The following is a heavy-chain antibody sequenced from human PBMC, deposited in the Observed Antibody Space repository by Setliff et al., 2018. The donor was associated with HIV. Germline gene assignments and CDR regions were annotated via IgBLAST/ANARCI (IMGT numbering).Heavy chain of an antibody. V-gene: IGHV3-7*01. Sequence: GSLRLSCAASGFSFSSYWMTWVRQAPGKGLEWVANIKEDGSEKYYVDSVKGRFTISRDNAKNSLYLQMNSLGAEDTAVYYCARPQGAYSGYDHFDYWGQGTLVTVSS. CDR1: GFSFSSYW. D-gene: IGHD5-12*01. J-gene: IGHJ4*02. CDR2: IKEDGSEK. CDR3: ARPQGAYSGYDHFDY.